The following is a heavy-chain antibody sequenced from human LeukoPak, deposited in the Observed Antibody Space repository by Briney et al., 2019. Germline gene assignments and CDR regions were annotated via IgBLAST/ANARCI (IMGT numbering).Heavy chain of an antibody. D-gene: IGHD6-13*01. V-gene: IGHV3-21*01. CDR3: ARGIGIAGGLFDY. CDR1: GFTFSSYS. CDR2: ISSSSSYI. J-gene: IGHJ4*02. Sequence: GGSLRLSCAASGFTFSSYSMNWVRQAPGKGLEWVSSISSSSSYIYYADSVKGRFTISRDNVKNSLYLQMNSLRAEDTAVYYCARGIGIAGGLFDYWGQGTLVTVSS.